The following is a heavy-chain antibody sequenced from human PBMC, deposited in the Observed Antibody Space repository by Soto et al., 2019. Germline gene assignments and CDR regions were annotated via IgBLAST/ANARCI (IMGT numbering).Heavy chain of an antibody. CDR1: GVTFTRYG. CDR3: ARESEDLTSNFDY. J-gene: IGHJ4*02. V-gene: IGHV3-21*06. Sequence: PAGSLRLSCAASGVTFTRYGMDWVRQATGKGLEWVSSISSTTNYIYYGDSMKGRFTISRDNAKNSLYLEMNSLRAEDTAVYYCARESEDLTSNFDYWGQGTLVTLSS. CDR2: ISSTTNYI.